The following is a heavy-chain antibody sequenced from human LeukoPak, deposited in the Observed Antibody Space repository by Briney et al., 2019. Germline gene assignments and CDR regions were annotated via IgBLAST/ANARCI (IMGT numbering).Heavy chain of an antibody. D-gene: IGHD4-23*01. Sequence: LPGGSLRLSCAASGFTLSSYWMSWVRQAPGKGLEWVANIKEDGSERYYVDSVKGRFTISRDNAENSLYLQMDSLRAEDTAVYYCARDPYYGGNSGIDYWGQGTLVTVSS. J-gene: IGHJ4*02. CDR1: GFTLSSYW. CDR2: IKEDGSER. CDR3: ARDPYYGGNSGIDY. V-gene: IGHV3-7*01.